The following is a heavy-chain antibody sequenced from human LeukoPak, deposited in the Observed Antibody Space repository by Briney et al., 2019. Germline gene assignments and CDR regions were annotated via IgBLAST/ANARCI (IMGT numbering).Heavy chain of an antibody. J-gene: IGHJ5*02. Sequence: SETLSLTCTVSGGSISSGSYYWRWIRQPAGKGLEWIGRFYTSGSTHYNPSLRSRVTISVDTSKNQLSLKLSSVTAADTAMYYCATHYGSGLDWFDPWGQGTLVTVSS. CDR2: FYTSGST. V-gene: IGHV4-61*02. CDR1: GGSISSGSYY. CDR3: ATHYGSGLDWFDP. D-gene: IGHD3-10*01.